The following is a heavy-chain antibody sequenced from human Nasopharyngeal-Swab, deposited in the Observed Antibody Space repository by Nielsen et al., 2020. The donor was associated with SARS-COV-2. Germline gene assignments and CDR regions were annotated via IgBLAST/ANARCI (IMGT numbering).Heavy chain of an antibody. D-gene: IGHD2-8*01. CDR2: IWYDGSNK. V-gene: IGHV3-33*01. CDR1: GFTFSSYG. J-gene: IGHJ6*03. CDR3: ARDVGYCTNGVCYLGDYYMDV. Sequence: GESLKISCAASGFTFSSYGMHWVRQAPGKGLEWVAVIWYDGSNKYYADSVKGRLTISRDNSKNTLYLQMNSLRAEDTAVYYCARDVGYCTNGVCYLGDYYMDVWGKGTTVTVPS.